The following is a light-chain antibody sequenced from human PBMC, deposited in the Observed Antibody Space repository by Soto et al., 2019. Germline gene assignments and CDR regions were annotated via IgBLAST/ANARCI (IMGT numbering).Light chain of an antibody. Sequence: QSALTQPPSASGSPGQSVTISCTGTSSDVAGHNFVSWYQQHPGKAPKFLIYEVSKRPSGVPDRFSGSKSGITASLTVSGLQADDEAYYYCSAYAGNNNPVIFGGGTQLTVL. CDR3: SAYAGNNNPVI. J-gene: IGLJ2*01. V-gene: IGLV2-8*01. CDR1: SSDVAGHNF. CDR2: EVS.